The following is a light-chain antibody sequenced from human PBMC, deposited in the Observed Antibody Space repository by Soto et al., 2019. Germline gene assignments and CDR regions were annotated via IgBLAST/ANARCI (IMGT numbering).Light chain of an antibody. CDR1: QSVSSY. V-gene: IGKV3-11*01. Sequence: EIVLTQSPATLSLSPGERATLSCRASQSVSSYLAWYQQKLCQAPRRLIYDASKRATGIPARFSGSGSGTDFTLTISNLEPEDFAVYYCQQRGNWPRTFGQGTKVEIK. CDR3: QQRGNWPRT. CDR2: DAS. J-gene: IGKJ1*01.